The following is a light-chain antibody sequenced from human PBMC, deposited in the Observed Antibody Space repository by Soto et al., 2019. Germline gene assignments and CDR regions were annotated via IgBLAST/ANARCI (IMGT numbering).Light chain of an antibody. CDR2: RNN. V-gene: IGLV1-47*01. CDR3: AALDDSLSGPSVV. J-gene: IGLJ2*01. Sequence: QSVLTQPPSASGTPGQRVTISCSGSSSNIGSNYVYWYQQLPGTAPKLLIYRNNQRPSGVPDRFSGSKSGTSASLAISGLRSEDEADYYCAALDDSLSGPSVVFGGGTQLTVL. CDR1: SSNIGSNY.